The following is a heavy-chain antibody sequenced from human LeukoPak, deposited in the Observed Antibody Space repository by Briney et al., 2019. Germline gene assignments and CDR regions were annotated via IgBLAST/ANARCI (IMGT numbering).Heavy chain of an antibody. CDR3: ATTPPGDGSNYGSW. CDR2: IWYDGSNK. J-gene: IGHJ4*02. V-gene: IGHV3-33*01. D-gene: IGHD5-24*01. Sequence: PGGSLRLSCAASGFTFSNHGMHWVRQAPGRGLEWVAVIWYDGSNKYYGDSVKGRFTISRDNSKNTVYLQMNSLRAEDTAVYYCATTPPGDGSNYGSWWGQGTLVTVSS. CDR1: GFTFSNHG.